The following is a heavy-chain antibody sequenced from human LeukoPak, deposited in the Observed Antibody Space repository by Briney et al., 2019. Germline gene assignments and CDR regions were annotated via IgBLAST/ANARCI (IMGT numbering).Heavy chain of an antibody. D-gene: IGHD6-13*01. CDR2: MKQDGREK. J-gene: IGHJ4*02. V-gene: IGHV3-7*01. Sequence: PGGSLRLSCAASGFNFGSYSMTWVRQAPGKGLEWVANMKQDGREKYYVDSVKGRFTISRDNAKNSLYLQMNSLRAEDTAVYYCARDGAAAGISHFDYWGQGTLVTVSS. CDR1: GFNFGSYS. CDR3: ARDGAAAGISHFDY.